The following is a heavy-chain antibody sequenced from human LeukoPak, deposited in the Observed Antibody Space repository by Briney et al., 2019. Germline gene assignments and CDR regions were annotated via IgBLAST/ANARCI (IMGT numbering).Heavy chain of an antibody. D-gene: IGHD3-16*02. CDR3: VRVGVRAWFDS. V-gene: IGHV3-21*01. J-gene: IGHJ5*01. CDR1: GFSFSHYA. Sequence: GGSLRLSCAASGFSFSHYAMNWVRQAPGKGLEWVSAINSSSTYIHYADSVKGRFTISRDDAKNSLYLQLDSLRVEDTAVYYCVRVGVRAWFDSWGQGTLVTVSS. CDR2: INSSSTYI.